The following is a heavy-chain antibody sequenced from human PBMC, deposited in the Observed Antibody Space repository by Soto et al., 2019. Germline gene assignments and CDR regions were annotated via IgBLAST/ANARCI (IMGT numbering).Heavy chain of an antibody. J-gene: IGHJ4*02. CDR3: ARDSSGRHDY. V-gene: IGHV4-61*01. CDR2: IYQSGTT. Sequence: SETLSLTCSVSGGSVRSGSYYWTWIRQPPGKGLEWIGYIYQSGTTSYNASLKSRVTISIDTSKNQFFLKLNSVTAADTAVYYCARDSSGRHDYWGQGTLVTVSS. CDR1: GGSVRSGSYY. D-gene: IGHD3-22*01.